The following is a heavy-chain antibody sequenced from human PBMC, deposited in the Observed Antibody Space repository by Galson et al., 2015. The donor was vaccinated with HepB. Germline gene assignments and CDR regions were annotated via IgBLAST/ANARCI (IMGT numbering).Heavy chain of an antibody. Sequence: SLRLSCAASGFTFSSHFMNWVRQAPGKGLEWDAYISSTSRYIYYADSVKGRFTISRDNDKNSLYLQMNSLRADGTAVYYCARVYDGDDAGEDYGMDVWGPGATVTVSS. CDR3: ARVYDGDDAGEDYGMDV. J-gene: IGHJ6*02. D-gene: IGHD4-17*01. V-gene: IGHV3-21*01. CDR2: ISSTSRYI. CDR1: GFTFSSHF.